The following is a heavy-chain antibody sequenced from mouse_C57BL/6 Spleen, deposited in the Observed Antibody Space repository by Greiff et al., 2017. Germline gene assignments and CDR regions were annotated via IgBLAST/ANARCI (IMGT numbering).Heavy chain of an antibody. CDR1: GYTFTSYW. CDR2: IYPGSGST. CDR3: ARYLLRQGPFAY. Sequence: QVQLQQPGAELVKPGASVKMSCKASGYTFTSYWITWVKQRPGQGLEWIGDIYPGSGSTNYNEKFKSKATLTVDTSSSTAYMQLSSLTSEDSAVYYCARYLLRQGPFAYWGQGTLVTVSA. D-gene: IGHD1-2*01. V-gene: IGHV1-55*01. J-gene: IGHJ3*01.